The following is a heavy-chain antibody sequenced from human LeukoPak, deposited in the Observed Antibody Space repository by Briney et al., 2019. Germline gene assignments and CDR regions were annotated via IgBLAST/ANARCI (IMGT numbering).Heavy chain of an antibody. CDR1: GGTFSGYA. Sequence: GASVKVSCKASGGTFSGYAISWVRQAPGQGLEWMGGIIPIFGTANYAQKFQGRVTITTDESTSTAYRELSSLRSEDTAVYYCARDLGSYGFEYNWFDPWGQGTLVTVSS. CDR2: IIPIFGTA. D-gene: IGHD5-18*01. CDR3: ARDLGSYGFEYNWFDP. J-gene: IGHJ5*02. V-gene: IGHV1-69*05.